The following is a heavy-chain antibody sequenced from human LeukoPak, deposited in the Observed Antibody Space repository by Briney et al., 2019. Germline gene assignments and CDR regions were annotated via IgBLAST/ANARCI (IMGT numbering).Heavy chain of an antibody. CDR2: INPNSGGT. J-gene: IGHJ3*02. CDR3: ARDRPDAFDI. Sequence: ASVKVSCRASGYKFTGYYLHWVRQAPGQGLEWMGWINPNSGGTNYAQKFQGRVTMTRDTSISTAYMELSRLRSDDTAVYYCARDRPDAFDIWGQGTMVTVSS. CDR1: GYKFTGYY. V-gene: IGHV1-2*02.